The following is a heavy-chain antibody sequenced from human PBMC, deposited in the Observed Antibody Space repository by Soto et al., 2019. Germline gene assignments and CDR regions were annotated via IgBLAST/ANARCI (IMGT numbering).Heavy chain of an antibody. J-gene: IGHJ1*01. CDR3: ARAVVVAGTQKYFQH. V-gene: IGHV4-34*01. CDR1: GGSFSGYY. D-gene: IGHD2-15*01. Sequence: QVQLQQWGAGLLKPSETLSLTCAVYGGSFSGYYWSWIRQPPGKGLEWIGELNHIGSTNYNPSLKTRVTISVDTSKNQFSQKLSSVTAADTAVYNCARAVVVAGTQKYFQHWGPGTLVTVSS. CDR2: LNHIGST.